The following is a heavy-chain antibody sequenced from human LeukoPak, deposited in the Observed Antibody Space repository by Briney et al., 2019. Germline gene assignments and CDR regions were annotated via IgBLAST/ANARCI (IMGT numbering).Heavy chain of an antibody. D-gene: IGHD1-1*01. CDR1: GFTFSSYW. CDR2: ISYDGSNK. J-gene: IGHJ4*02. V-gene: IGHV3-30*18. Sequence: GGSLRLSCAASGFTFSSYWMSWVRQAPGKGLEWVSVISYDGSNKYYADSVKGRFTISRDNSKNTLYLQMNSLRAEDTAVYYCAKPPRRFSWNDVLDYWGQGTLVTVSS. CDR3: AKPPRRFSWNDVLDY.